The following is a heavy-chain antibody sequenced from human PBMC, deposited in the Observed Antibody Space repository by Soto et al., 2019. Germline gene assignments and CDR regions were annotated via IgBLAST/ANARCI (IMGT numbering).Heavy chain of an antibody. CDR3: ARARDGYNFLYEPT. J-gene: IGHJ4*02. CDR1: GFTVMTTY. CDR2: IYSGGNT. V-gene: IGHV3-53*01. D-gene: IGHD5-12*01. Sequence: GVSLRLSFAASGFTVMTTYMSGVRPDPGKGLEWVSVIYSGGNTDYADSVKGRFTISRDNSKRTVYLQMNSLRAEDTGVYYCARARDGYNFLYEPTWGQGTLVPVS.